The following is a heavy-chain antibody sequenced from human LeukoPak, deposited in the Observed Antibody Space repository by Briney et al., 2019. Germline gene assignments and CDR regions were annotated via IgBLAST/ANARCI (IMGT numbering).Heavy chain of an antibody. J-gene: IGHJ4*02. Sequence: GGSLRLSCAASGFTFSSYAMSWVRQAPGKGLGWVSAISGSGGSTYYADSVKGRFTISRDNSKNTLYLQMNSLRAEDTAVYYCAKDRDIVVVPAATIDYWGQGTLVTVSS. V-gene: IGHV3-23*01. D-gene: IGHD2-2*01. CDR3: AKDRDIVVVPAATIDY. CDR2: ISGSGGST. CDR1: GFTFSSYA.